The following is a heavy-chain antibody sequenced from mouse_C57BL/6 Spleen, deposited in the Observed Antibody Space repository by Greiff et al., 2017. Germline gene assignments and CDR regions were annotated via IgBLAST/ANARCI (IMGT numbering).Heavy chain of an antibody. D-gene: IGHD2-5*01. CDR3: ARHINSNLYAMDY. CDR1: GFSLTSYG. CDR2: IWSDGST. J-gene: IGHJ4*01. Sequence: QVQLKESGPGLVAPSQSLSITCTVSGFSLTSYGVHWVRQPPGKGLEWLVVIWSDGSTTYNSAIQYRLSISKDNSKSQVFLKMNSLQTDDTAMYYFARHINSNLYAMDYWGQGTSVTVSS. V-gene: IGHV2-6-1*01.